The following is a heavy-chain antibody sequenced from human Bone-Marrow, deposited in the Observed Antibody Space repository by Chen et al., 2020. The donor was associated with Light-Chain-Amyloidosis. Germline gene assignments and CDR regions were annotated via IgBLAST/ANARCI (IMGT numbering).Heavy chain of an antibody. CDR2: IYPDDSDA. CDR1: GYTFPNYW. Sequence: VQLEQSGPDVKKHGESLHSSCKCPGYTFPNYWIGWVRQMPGKGLEWMGVIYPDDSDARYSPSFEGQVTSSADKSITTAYLQWRSLKASDTAMYYCARRRDGYNFDYWGQGTLVTVSS. V-gene: IGHV5-51*01. J-gene: IGHJ4*02. D-gene: IGHD5-12*01. CDR3: ARRRDGYNFDY.